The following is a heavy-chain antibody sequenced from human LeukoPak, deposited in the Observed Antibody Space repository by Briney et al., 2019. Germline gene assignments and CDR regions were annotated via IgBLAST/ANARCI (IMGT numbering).Heavy chain of an antibody. J-gene: IGHJ5*02. CDR3: ARDFRGYGYNWFDP. D-gene: IGHD5-18*01. V-gene: IGHV4-34*01. Sequence: SETLSLTCAVYGGSFSGYYWSWIRQPPGKGLEWIGEINHSGSTNYNPSLKSRVTISVDTSKNQFSLKLSSVTAADTAVYYCARDFRGYGYNWFDPWGQGTLVTVSS. CDR1: GGSFSGYY. CDR2: INHSGST.